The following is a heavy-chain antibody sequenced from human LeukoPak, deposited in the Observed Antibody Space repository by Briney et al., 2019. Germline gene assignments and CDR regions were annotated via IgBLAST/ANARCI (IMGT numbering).Heavy chain of an antibody. D-gene: IGHD4-11*01. CDR3: ARSETIVRPFDY. Sequence: GGSLRLSCAASGFTVSSTYMSWVRQAPGQGLEWVSVIYSGGNTYYADSVKGRFTISRDNSKNTLYVQMNSLRAEDTAVYYCARSETIVRPFDYWGQGTLVTVSS. J-gene: IGHJ4*02. CDR1: GFTVSSTY. V-gene: IGHV3-66*01. CDR2: IYSGGNT.